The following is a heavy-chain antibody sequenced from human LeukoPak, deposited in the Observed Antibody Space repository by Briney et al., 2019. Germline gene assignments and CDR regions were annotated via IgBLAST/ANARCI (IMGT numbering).Heavy chain of an antibody. J-gene: IGHJ4*02. V-gene: IGHV4-59*08. CDR2: IYYSGNT. Sequence: KPSETLSLTCPVSGGSISTYYWTWIRQPPGKGLEWIGYIYYSGNTNYNPSLSSRVTISLDPSKSQFSLMLRSLTAADTAMYYCARRYTASPGERFDYWGQGILVTVSS. CDR3: ARRYTASPGERFDY. CDR1: GGSISTYY. D-gene: IGHD2-2*02.